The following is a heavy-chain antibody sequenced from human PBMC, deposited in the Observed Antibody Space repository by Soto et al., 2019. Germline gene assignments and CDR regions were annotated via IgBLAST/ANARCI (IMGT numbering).Heavy chain of an antibody. D-gene: IGHD3-9*01. CDR1: GGSISTYY. CDR2: IYYSGST. Sequence: QVQLQESGPGLVKPSETLSLTCTVSGGSISTYYWSWIRQPPGKGLEWIGYIYYSGSTNYNPSLKSRVTISVDTSKNQFSLKLSSVTAADTAVYYCARGDYDFLTGYYKAAYVDYWGQGTLVTVSS. CDR3: ARGDYDFLTGYYKAAYVDY. V-gene: IGHV4-59*01. J-gene: IGHJ4*02.